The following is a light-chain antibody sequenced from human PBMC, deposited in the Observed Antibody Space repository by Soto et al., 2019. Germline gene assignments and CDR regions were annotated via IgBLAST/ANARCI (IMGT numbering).Light chain of an antibody. V-gene: IGKV3-15*01. J-gene: IGKJ1*01. CDR3: QQYHDRLT. CDR1: QSVSIN. Sequence: EIVMTQSPATLSVSPGERAILSCRASQSVSINLAWYQQKPGQAPRLFIYGASTRATGVPARFSGSGSGTEFTLAISRLQSEDFAVYFCQQYHDRLTFGQGTKVEVK. CDR2: GAS.